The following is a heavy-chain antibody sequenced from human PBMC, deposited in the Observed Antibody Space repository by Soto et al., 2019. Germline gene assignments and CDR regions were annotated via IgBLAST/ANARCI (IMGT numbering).Heavy chain of an antibody. V-gene: IGHV1-69*06. CDR3: ARDPPYYYDSSGYRPLDY. CDR2: IIPIFGTA. J-gene: IGHJ4*02. Sequence: SVKVSCNASGGTFSSYGISWVRQAPGQGLEWMGGIIPIFGTANYAQKFQGRVTITADKSTSTAYMELSSLRSEDTAVYYCARDPPYYYDSSGYRPLDYWGQGTLVTVSS. CDR1: GGTFSSYG. D-gene: IGHD3-22*01.